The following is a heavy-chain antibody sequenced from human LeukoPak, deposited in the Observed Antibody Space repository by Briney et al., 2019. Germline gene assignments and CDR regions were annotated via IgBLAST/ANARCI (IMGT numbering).Heavy chain of an antibody. CDR2: IIPIFGTA. CDR3: ARGPLWPSYYFDY. V-gene: IGHV1-69*13. J-gene: IGHJ4*02. D-gene: IGHD5-18*01. CDR1: GGTFSSYA. Sequence: ASVKVSCKASGGTFSSYAISWVRQAPGQGLEWMGGIIPIFGTANYAQKFQGRVTITADESTSTAYMELSSLRSDDTAVYYCARGPLWPSYYFDYWGQGTLVTVSS.